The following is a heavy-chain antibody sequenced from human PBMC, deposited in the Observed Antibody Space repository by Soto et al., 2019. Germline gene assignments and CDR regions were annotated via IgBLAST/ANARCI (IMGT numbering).Heavy chain of an antibody. J-gene: IGHJ6*02. Sequence: SETLSLTGSVYGGSFSGYYWSWIREPPGKGLEWIGEINHSGSTNYNPSLKSRVTISVDTSKNQFSLKLSSVTAADTAVYYCARMGGRRSILYYYYGMDVWGQGTTVTVSS. V-gene: IGHV4-34*01. CDR2: INHSGST. D-gene: IGHD1-26*01. CDR1: GGSFSGYY. CDR3: ARMGGRRSILYYYYGMDV.